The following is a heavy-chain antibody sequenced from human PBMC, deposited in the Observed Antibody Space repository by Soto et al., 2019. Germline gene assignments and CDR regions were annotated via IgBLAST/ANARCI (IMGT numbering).Heavy chain of an antibody. CDR2: ISVYSGKT. J-gene: IGHJ6*02. CDR3: ARSAMAGDYYYYGMDV. D-gene: IGHD6-19*01. Sequence: QVQLVQSGAEVKKPGASVKVSCKASGYTFSSYGITRVRQAPGQGLEWMGWISVYSGKTSYAQKLQDRVTMSTDTSTSTAYMELRSLRSDDTAFYYCARSAMAGDYYYYGMDVWGRGTTVTVSS. CDR1: GYTFSSYG. V-gene: IGHV1-18*04.